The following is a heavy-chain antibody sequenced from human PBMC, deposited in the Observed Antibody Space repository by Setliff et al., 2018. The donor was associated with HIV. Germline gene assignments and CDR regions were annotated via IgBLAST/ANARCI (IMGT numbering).Heavy chain of an antibody. D-gene: IGHD6-19*01. J-gene: IGHJ4*02. Sequence: PSETLSLTCTVSGGPITTSTYYWGWIRQPPGKGLEYIGNIYQSGTTYYNSSLSSRVTISRDNSKNTLYLQMNNLRGDDTAIYYCARDKLLEGTSGWYGGDYWGQGTLVTVSS. CDR3: ARDKLLEGTSGWYGGDY. CDR1: GGPITTSTYY. V-gene: IGHV4-39*02. CDR2: IYQSGTT.